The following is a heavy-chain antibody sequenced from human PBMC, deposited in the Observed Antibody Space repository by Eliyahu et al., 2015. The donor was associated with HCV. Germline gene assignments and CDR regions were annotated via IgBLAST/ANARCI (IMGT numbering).Heavy chain of an antibody. CDR3: ASQKVPPDAFDI. J-gene: IGHJ3*02. Sequence: QVQLQESGPGLVKPSETLSLTCTVSGGSISSYYWSWIRQPPGKGLEWIGYIYYSGSTNYNPSLKSRVTISVDTSKNQFSLKLSSVTAADTAVYYCASQKVPPDAFDIWGQGTMVTVSS. CDR2: IYYSGST. V-gene: IGHV4-59*01. CDR1: GGSISSYY.